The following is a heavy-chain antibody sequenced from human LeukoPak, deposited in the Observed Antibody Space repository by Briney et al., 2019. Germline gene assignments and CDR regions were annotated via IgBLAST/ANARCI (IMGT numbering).Heavy chain of an antibody. D-gene: IGHD2-15*01. Sequence: SETLSLTCTVSGDSISNNYWTWIRQPPGNGLEWIGSIHYSGTANHNPSVESRVTMSVDTSKNQFSLNLRSVTAADTAVYYCAKVISGGHFDYWGQGTLVTVSS. CDR3: AKVISGGHFDY. CDR1: GDSISNNY. CDR2: IHYSGTA. V-gene: IGHV4-59*01. J-gene: IGHJ4*02.